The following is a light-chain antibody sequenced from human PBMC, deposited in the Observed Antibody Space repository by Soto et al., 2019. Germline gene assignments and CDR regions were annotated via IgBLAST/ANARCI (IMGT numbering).Light chain of an antibody. CDR3: QQRSSWLT. CDR1: QSVSSN. Sequence: ERELTQSPATLSVSPGERATLSCRTSQSVSSNLAWYQQKPGQAPRLLIYDASNRATGIPARFSGSGSGTDFTLTISSLEPEDFAVYYCQQRSSWLTFGGGTKVDI. J-gene: IGKJ4*01. V-gene: IGKV3-11*01. CDR2: DAS.